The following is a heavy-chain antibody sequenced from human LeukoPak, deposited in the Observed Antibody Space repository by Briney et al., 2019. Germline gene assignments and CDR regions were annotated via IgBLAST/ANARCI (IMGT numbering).Heavy chain of an antibody. Sequence: ASVKVSCKTSGYTFTDYYFYWLRQAPGQGLERMAWIYPNSGATRYAQKFQGRITVTRDTSISTAYMELRTLTPDDTAVYYCARDGDAVMVDFDYWGQGTLVTVSS. CDR3: ARDGDAVMVDFDY. CDR1: GYTFTDYY. V-gene: IGHV1-2*02. J-gene: IGHJ4*02. D-gene: IGHD5-18*01. CDR2: IYPNSGAT.